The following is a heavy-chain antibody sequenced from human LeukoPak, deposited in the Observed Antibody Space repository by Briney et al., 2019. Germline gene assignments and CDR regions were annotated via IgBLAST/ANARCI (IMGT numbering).Heavy chain of an antibody. J-gene: IGHJ3*02. V-gene: IGHV4-39*01. CDR2: LHHTGRN. CDR3: VAEMTASAAFDI. CDR1: GDSLTSSSHY. Sequence: PSETLSLTCTVSGDSLTSSSHYWGWIRQPPGKRLQWVASLHHTGRNYSNAALKSRVSISMDTAKSRFSLKVNSVTAADSGVYYCVAEMTASAAFDIWGQGTMVAVSS. D-gene: IGHD2-21*02.